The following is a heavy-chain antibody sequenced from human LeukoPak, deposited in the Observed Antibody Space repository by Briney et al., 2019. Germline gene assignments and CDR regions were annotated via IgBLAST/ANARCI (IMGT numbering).Heavy chain of an antibody. V-gene: IGHV4-30-2*01. J-gene: IGHJ5*02. CDR1: GGSISSGGYS. D-gene: IGHD5-12*01. CDR3: ARAKVATDTVCYWFDP. Sequence: SQTLSLTCAVSGGSISSGGYSWSWLRQPPGKGLEWIGYIYHSGSTYYNPSLKSRVTISVDRSKNQFSLKLSSVTAADTAVYYCARAKVATDTVCYWFDPWGQGTLVTVSS. CDR2: IYHSGST.